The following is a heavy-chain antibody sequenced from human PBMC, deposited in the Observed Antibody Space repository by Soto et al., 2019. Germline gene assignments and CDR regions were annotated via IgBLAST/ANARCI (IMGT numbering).Heavy chain of an antibody. V-gene: IGHV3-13*01. CDR3: ARVPIAVTGWRNYYFDY. J-gene: IGHJ4*02. CDR2: IGTAGDT. D-gene: IGHD6-19*01. CDR1: GFTFSSYD. Sequence: EVQLVESGGGLVQPGGSLRLSCAASGFTFSSYDMHWVRQAPGKGLEWVSGIGTAGDTYYPGSVKGRFTISRENAKNSLYLQINSLGAGDTAVYYCARVPIAVTGWRNYYFDYWGQGTLVTVSS.